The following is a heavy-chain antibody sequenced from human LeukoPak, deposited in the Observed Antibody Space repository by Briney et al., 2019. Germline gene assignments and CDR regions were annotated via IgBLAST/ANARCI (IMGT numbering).Heavy chain of an antibody. D-gene: IGHD5-12*01. CDR1: GYTFTGYY. V-gene: IGHV1-2*02. CDR3: ARSRVATILATHPADAFDI. J-gene: IGHJ3*02. Sequence: GASVKVSCKASGYTFTGYYMHWVRQAPGQGLEWMGWINPNSGGTNYAQKFQGRVTMTRDTSISIAYMELSSLRSDDTAVYYCARSRVATILATHPADAFDIWGQGTMVTVSS. CDR2: INPNSGGT.